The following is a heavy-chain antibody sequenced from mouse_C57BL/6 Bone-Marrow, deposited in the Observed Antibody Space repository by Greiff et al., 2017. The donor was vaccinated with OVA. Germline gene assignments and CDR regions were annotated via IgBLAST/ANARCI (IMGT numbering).Heavy chain of an antibody. CDR3: ARISGTLFAY. D-gene: IGHD4-1*01. J-gene: IGHJ3*01. V-gene: IGHV2-2*01. Sequence: QVQLKESGPGLVQPSQSLSITCTVSGFSLTSYGVHWVRQSPGKGLEWLGVIWSGGSTDYNAAFISRLSISKDNSKSQVFFKMNSLQADDTAIYYCARISGTLFAYWGQGTLVTVSA. CDR2: IWSGGST. CDR1: GFSLTSYG.